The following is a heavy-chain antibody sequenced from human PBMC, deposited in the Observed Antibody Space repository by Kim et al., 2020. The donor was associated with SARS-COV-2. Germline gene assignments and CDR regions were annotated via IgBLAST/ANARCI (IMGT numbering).Heavy chain of an antibody. CDR2: ISSASDSI. V-gene: IGHV3-21*01. D-gene: IGHD1-26*01. CDR1: EFSFSSYS. CDR3: TRDLIMGHTRGIFDV. Sequence: GGSLRLSCAASEFSFSSYSMNWVRQAPGKGLEWVSAISSASDSIYYADSVKGRFTISRDNAKNSLFLQMNSLTVKDTAIYYCTRDLIMGHTRGIFDVWGPGTVATVSS. J-gene: IGHJ3*01.